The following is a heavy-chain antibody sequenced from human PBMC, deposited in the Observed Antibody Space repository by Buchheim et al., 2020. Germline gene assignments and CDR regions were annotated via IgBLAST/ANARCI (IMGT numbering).Heavy chain of an antibody. CDR1: GGSISSSSHY. CDR2: IYYSGST. V-gene: IGHV4-39*02. Sequence: QLQLQESGPRLVKPSETLSLTCTVSGGSISSSSHYWGWVRQPPGKGLEWIGSIYYSGSTYYNPSLKSRVTIFVATSQNQFSLKLSSVTAADTAVYYCAREQSSSSGYWGQGTL. J-gene: IGHJ4*02. CDR3: AREQSSSSGY. D-gene: IGHD6-6*01.